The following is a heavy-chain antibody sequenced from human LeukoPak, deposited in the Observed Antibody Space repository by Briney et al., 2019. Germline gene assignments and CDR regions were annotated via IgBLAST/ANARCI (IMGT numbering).Heavy chain of an antibody. J-gene: IGHJ4*02. CDR2: ISAYNGNT. CDR3: ARFSSGSYGEDYFDY. V-gene: IGHV1-18*01. Sequence: ASVKVSCKASGYTFTSYGISWVRQAPGQGLEWMGWISAYNGNTNYAQKLQGRVTMTTDTSTSTAYMELRSLRSDDTAVYYCARFSSGSYGEDYFDYWGQGTLVTVSS. CDR1: GYTFTSYG. D-gene: IGHD1-26*01.